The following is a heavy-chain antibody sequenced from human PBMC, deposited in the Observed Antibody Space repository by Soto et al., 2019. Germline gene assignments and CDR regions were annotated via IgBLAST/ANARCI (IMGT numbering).Heavy chain of an antibody. Sequence: QIQLVESGGGVVQPGTSLRLSCAVSGLTFRSCGMHWVRQAPGKGLEWVSVIWYDGTTRYYADSVKGRFTISRDTSRNTLYLQMDSLRAEDTAVYYCVKDLGRPVDSLNNDAFDLWGQGTLVTVSS. CDR1: GLTFRSCG. D-gene: IGHD5-12*01. CDR3: VKDLGRPVDSLNNDAFDL. V-gene: IGHV3-33*06. J-gene: IGHJ3*01. CDR2: IWYDGTTR.